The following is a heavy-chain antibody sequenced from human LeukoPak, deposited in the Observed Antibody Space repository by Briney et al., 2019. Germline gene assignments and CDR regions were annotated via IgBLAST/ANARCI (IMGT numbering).Heavy chain of an antibody. D-gene: IGHD2-15*01. Sequence: ASVKVSCKASAYTFTGYYMHWVRQAPGQGLEWMGWIDPNNGGAKYAQEFQGRVTMTRDTSISTVYVELSGLRPDDTAVYYCTRGREINCSGGSCYPFDYWGQGTLVTVSS. V-gene: IGHV1-2*02. J-gene: IGHJ4*02. CDR1: AYTFTGYY. CDR3: TRGREINCSGGSCYPFDY. CDR2: IDPNNGGA.